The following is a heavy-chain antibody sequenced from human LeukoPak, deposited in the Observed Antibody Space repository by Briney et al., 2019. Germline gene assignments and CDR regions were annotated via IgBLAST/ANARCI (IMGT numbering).Heavy chain of an antibody. CDR1: GGSISSYY. CDR3: ARDVGATPGYFDY. CDR2: MHYSGSTNYNPST. J-gene: IGHJ4*02. D-gene: IGHD1-26*01. Sequence: SETLSLTCTASGGSISSYYWSWIRQPPGKGLEWIGYMHYSGSTNYNPSTNYNPSLKSRVTISVDTSKNQFSLKLSSVTAADTAVYYCARDVGATPGYFDYWGQGTLVTVSS. V-gene: IGHV4-59*01.